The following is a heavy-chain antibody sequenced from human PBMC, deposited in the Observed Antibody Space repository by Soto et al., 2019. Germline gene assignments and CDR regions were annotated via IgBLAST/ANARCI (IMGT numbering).Heavy chain of an antibody. Sequence: WGSLRLSCAASGFTFSGSAMHWVRQDSGKGLEWVGRIRSKANSYATAYAASLKGRFTISRDDSKNPAYLQMNSLKTEDTAVYYCTRHSYYDSSGYYLVDYWGQGTLVTVSS. D-gene: IGHD3-22*01. CDR2: IRSKANSYAT. CDR3: TRHSYYDSSGYYLVDY. V-gene: IGHV3-73*01. CDR1: GFTFSGSA. J-gene: IGHJ4*02.